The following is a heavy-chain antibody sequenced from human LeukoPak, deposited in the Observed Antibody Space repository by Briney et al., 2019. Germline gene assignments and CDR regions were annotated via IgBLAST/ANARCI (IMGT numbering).Heavy chain of an antibody. V-gene: IGHV4-38-2*01. Sequence: SETLSLTCAVSGYSISSGYYWGWIRPPPGKGLEWIGSIYHSGSTYYNPSLKSRVTISVDTSKNQFSLKLSSVTAADTAVYYCARHEYCSSTSCYGALDYWGQGTLVTVSS. CDR3: ARHEYCSSTSCYGALDY. CDR1: GYSISSGYY. CDR2: IYHSGST. D-gene: IGHD2-2*01. J-gene: IGHJ4*02.